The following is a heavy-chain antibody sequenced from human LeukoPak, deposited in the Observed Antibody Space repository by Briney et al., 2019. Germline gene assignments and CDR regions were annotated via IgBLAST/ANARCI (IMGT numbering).Heavy chain of an antibody. Sequence: KPGGSLRLSCAASGFTFSSYSMSWVRQAPGKGLEWVSSISSSSSNTYYADSVKGRFTISRDNAKNSLYLQMNSLRAEDTAAYYCVRVTFPSFDHWGQGTLVTVSS. D-gene: IGHD2/OR15-2a*01. V-gene: IGHV3-21*01. CDR2: ISSSSSNT. CDR1: GFTFSSYS. J-gene: IGHJ4*02. CDR3: VRVTFPSFDH.